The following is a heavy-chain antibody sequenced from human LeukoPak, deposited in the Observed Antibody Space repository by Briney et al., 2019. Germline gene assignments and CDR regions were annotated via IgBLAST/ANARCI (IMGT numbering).Heavy chain of an antibody. J-gene: IGHJ4*02. V-gene: IGHV3-30*02. CDR3: AKGGGYSYGYADY. CDR2: IWYDGSNK. Sequence: GGSLRLSCTASGFTFSDYGMHWVRQAPGKGLEWVAVIWYDGSNKYYADSMKGRFTISRDNSKNTLYLQMNSLRAEDTAVYYCAKGGGYSYGYADYWGQGTLVTVSS. CDR1: GFTFSDYG. D-gene: IGHD5-18*01.